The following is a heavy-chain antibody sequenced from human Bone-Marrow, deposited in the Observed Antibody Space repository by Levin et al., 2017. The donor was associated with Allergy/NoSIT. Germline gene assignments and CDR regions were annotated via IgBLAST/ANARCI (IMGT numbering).Heavy chain of an antibody. CDR2: ISSSSNTI. Sequence: PGGSLRLSCGASGFTFSSYSMNWVRQAPGKGLEWISYISSSSNTIYYADSVRGRFTISRDNAKNSLYLQMNSLRDEATAVYYCAREEVNAIRRNYIDPWGQGILVTVSS. CDR3: AREEVNAIRRNYIDP. CDR1: GFTFSSYS. V-gene: IGHV3-48*02. D-gene: IGHD2-21*01. J-gene: IGHJ5*02.